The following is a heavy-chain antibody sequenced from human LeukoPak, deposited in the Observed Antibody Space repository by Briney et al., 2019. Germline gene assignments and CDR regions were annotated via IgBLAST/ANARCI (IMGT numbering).Heavy chain of an antibody. Sequence: GASVKVSCKASGGTFSRYAISWGRQPPGPGLEWMGRIIPILGIANYAQQLQGRVTNTADKSTSTGSMEMSTLRSEDTAVYYCARATYYSGSGSYHNNQFDYWGQGTLVTVSS. J-gene: IGHJ4*02. CDR1: GGTFSRYA. CDR2: IIPILGIA. CDR3: ARATYYSGSGSYHNNQFDY. D-gene: IGHD3-10*01. V-gene: IGHV1-69*04.